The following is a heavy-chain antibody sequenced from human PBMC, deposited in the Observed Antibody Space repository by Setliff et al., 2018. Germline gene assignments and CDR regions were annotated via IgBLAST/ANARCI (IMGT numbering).Heavy chain of an antibody. D-gene: IGHD5-12*01. CDR2: IFYNGVA. CDR1: GASIRNNYY. V-gene: IGHV4-39*07. J-gene: IGHJ4*02. Sequence: PSETLSLTCAVSGASIRNNYYWGWIRQSPGTGLEWIGSIFYNGVAYYNPSLKSRVTMSVDTSKNQFSLKLRSVTAADTAVYYCARGGTFRYFDFWGQGAPVTVSS. CDR3: ARGGTFRYFDF.